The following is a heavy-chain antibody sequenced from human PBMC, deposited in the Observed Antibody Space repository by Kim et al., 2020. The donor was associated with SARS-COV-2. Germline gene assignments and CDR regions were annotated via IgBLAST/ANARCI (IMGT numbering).Heavy chain of an antibody. V-gene: IGHV3-21*04. CDR1: GFTFSSYS. CDR2: ISSSSGYI. Sequence: GGSLRLSCAASGFTFSSYSMNWVPQAPGKGLEWISSISSSSGYIYYADSVKGRFTISRANPRASLYLQLNSLRAAETAVNYCARVLTCGWSYFDYWGQGT. J-gene: IGHJ4*02. CDR3: ARVLTCGWSYFDY. D-gene: IGHD6-19*01.